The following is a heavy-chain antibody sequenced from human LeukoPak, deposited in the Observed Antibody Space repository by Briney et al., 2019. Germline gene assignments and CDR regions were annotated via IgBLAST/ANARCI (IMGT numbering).Heavy chain of an antibody. Sequence: ASVKVSCKASGYTFTSYDINWVRQATGQGLEWMGWMNPNSGNTGYAQKFQGRVTITRNTSISTAYMELSSLRSEDTAVYYCARWGALAAAGTGFDPWGQGTLVTVSS. V-gene: IGHV1-8*03. CDR3: ARWGALAAAGTGFDP. CDR1: GYTFTSYD. CDR2: MNPNSGNT. D-gene: IGHD6-13*01. J-gene: IGHJ5*02.